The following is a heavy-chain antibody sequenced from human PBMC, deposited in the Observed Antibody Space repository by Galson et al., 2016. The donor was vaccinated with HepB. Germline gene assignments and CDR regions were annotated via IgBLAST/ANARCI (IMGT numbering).Heavy chain of an antibody. CDR3: AYVYGGYVRWKHFEY. J-gene: IGHJ4*02. D-gene: IGHD4-17*01. CDR2: IYWDDDK. CDR1: GLSLRSSGVG. V-gene: IGHV2-5*02. Sequence: PALVKPTQTLTLTCTFSGLSLRSSGVGVGWIRQPPGKALEWLALIYWDDDKRYSPSLRSRLTITTDTSKNQVVLTMTNMDPVDTATYFCAYVYGGYVRWKHFEYWGQGTLVTVSS.